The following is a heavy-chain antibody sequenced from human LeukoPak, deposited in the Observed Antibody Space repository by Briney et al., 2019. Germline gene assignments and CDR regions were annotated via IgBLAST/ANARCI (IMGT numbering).Heavy chain of an antibody. J-gene: IGHJ4*02. V-gene: IGHV3-53*01. CDR2: IYSGGST. D-gene: IGHD5-12*01. Sequence: GGSLRLSCAASGFTVSSNYMSWVRQAPGKGLEWVSVIYSGGSTYYADSVKGRFTISRDNSKNTLYLQMNSLRAEDTAVYYCARQWLPNANYFDYWGQGTLVTVSS. CDR3: ARQWLPNANYFDY. CDR1: GFTVSSNY.